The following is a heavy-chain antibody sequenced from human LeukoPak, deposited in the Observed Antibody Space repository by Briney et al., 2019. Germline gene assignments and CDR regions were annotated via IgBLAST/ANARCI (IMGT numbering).Heavy chain of an antibody. J-gene: IGHJ4*02. CDR2: INHSGST. CDR1: GGSFSGYY. V-gene: IGHV4-34*01. CDR3: ARGLTYYYDSSGYLGMEY. D-gene: IGHD3-22*01. Sequence: PSETLSLTCAVYGGSFSGYYWSWIRQPPGKGLEWIGEINHSGSTNYNPSLKSRVTISVDTSKSQFSLKLSSVTAADTAVYYCARGLTYYYDSSGYLGMEYWGQGTMVTVSS.